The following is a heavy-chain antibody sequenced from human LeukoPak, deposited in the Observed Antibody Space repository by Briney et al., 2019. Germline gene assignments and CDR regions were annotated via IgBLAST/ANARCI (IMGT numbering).Heavy chain of an antibody. CDR2: MFFSGST. J-gene: IGHJ4*02. V-gene: IGHV4-4*07. CDR1: SGSISGYY. D-gene: IGHD5-12*01. Sequence: KASETLSLTCTVSSGSISGYYWTWIRQPAGKGLEWIGRMFFSGSTNYNPSLKSRVTMSVDTSKNQFSLKLTSVTAADTAVYYCARVLHIFRYSGYVSRGSYSSRFDYWGQGTLVTVSS. CDR3: ARVLHIFRYSGYVSRGSYSSRFDY.